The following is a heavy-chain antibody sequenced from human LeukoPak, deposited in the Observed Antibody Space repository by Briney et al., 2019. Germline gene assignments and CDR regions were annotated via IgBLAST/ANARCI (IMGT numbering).Heavy chain of an antibody. CDR1: GYTFTSYG. V-gene: IGHV1-18*01. CDR2: IGTYKGDT. D-gene: IGHD5-24*01. CDR3: ARDRGYNPDTFDI. Sequence: ASVKVSCMASGYTFTSYGVSWVRQAPGQGREGMGWIGTYKGDTNYAQNLQGRVTMTTDTPTRTAYMELRSLRSDATAVYYCARDRGYNPDTFDIWGQGTMVTVSS. J-gene: IGHJ3*02.